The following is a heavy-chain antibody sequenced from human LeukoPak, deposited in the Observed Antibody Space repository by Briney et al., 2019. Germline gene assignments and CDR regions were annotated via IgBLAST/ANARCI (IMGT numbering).Heavy chain of an antibody. CDR1: GGSISSYY. V-gene: IGHV4-59*08. D-gene: IGHD5-18*01. CDR2: IYYSRST. Sequence: SETLSFTCTVSGGSISSYYWSWLRQPPGQGRVGIGNIYYSRSTNYNHSLKSRVTISVDTSKNQFSLKRSSVTAADTAVYYCARRGYSYGYPFDYWGQGTLVTVSS. CDR3: ARRGYSYGYPFDY. J-gene: IGHJ4*02.